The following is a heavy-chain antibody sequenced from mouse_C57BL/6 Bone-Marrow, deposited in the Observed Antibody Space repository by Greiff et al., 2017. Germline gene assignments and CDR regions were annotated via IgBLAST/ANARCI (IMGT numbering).Heavy chain of an antibody. CDR1: GYTFTTYP. J-gene: IGHJ2*01. V-gene: IGHV1-47*01. CDR2: FHHYNDDT. D-gene: IGHD2-1*01. CDR3: ARGGKYGGDYFDY. Sequence: QLQQSGAELVKPGASVQMSCKASGYTFTTYPLAWMKQNHGKSLEWIGNFHHYNDDTQYNETFKGTATLTVEISSSTFYWELSRLTSDDSAVYYCARGGKYGGDYFDYWGQGTTLTGSS.